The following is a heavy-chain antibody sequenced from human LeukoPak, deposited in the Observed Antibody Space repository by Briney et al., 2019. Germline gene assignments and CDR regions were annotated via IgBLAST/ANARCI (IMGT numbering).Heavy chain of an antibody. Sequence: AGGSPRLSCAASGFTVANDRMSWVRQAPGKGLEWVSTVYGGGNTAYADSVKGRFTISRDTSKNTLLLQMNSLRAEDTALYFCVRERFGAIVENWGQGALVIVSS. CDR3: VRERFGAIVEN. V-gene: IGHV3-53*01. CDR1: GFTVANDR. D-gene: IGHD5-24*01. J-gene: IGHJ4*02. CDR2: VYGGGNT.